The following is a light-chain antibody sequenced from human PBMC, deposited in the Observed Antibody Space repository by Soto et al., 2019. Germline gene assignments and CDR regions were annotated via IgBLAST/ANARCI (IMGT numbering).Light chain of an antibody. Sequence: EIVMTQSPATLSVSPGARAPLSCRASQSVSRNLAWYQQTTGQAPRILIYAASTRATGVSARFSGSGSGTEFTLTVSSLQAEDSATYYCQQFNDYPLTFGGGTKVDIK. V-gene: IGKV3-15*01. CDR3: QQFNDYPLT. CDR1: QSVSRN. CDR2: AAS. J-gene: IGKJ4*01.